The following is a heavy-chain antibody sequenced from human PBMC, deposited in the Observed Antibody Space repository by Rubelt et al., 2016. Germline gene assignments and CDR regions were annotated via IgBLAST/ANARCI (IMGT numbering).Heavy chain of an antibody. D-gene: IGHD1-7*01. J-gene: IGHJ5*02. V-gene: IGHV4-38-2*02. CDR3: ARVDWNYQLSRFDP. Sequence: QVQLQESGPGLVKPSETLSLTCTVSGYSISSGYYWGWIRQPPGKGLEWIGEINHSGSTNYNPSLKRRVTISVDTSKNQFSLKLSSVTAADTAVYYCARVDWNYQLSRFDPWGQGTLVTVSS. CDR2: INHSGST. CDR1: GYSISSGYY.